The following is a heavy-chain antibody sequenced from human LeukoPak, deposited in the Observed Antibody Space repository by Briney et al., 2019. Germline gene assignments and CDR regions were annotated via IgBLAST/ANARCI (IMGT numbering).Heavy chain of an antibody. CDR2: INPNSGGT. CDR1: GYTFTGYY. CDR3: ASSRGIVPAAFDI. D-gene: IGHD2-2*01. J-gene: IGHJ3*02. V-gene: IGHV1-2*04. Sequence: GASVKVSCKASGYTFTGYYMHWVRQAPGQGLEWMGWINPNSGGTNYAQKFQGWVTMTRDTSISTAYMELCRLRSDDTAVYYCASSRGIVPAAFDIWGQGTMVTVSS.